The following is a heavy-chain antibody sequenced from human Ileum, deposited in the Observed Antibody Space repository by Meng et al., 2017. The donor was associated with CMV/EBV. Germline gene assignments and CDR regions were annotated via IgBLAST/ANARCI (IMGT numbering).Heavy chain of an antibody. J-gene: IGHJ5*02. Sequence: TFSSYSRNWVRQAPGKGLEWVSSISSSSSYIYYADSVKGRFTISRDNAKNSLYLQMNSLRAEDTAVYYCARDLVGSGSYYNRNNWFDPWGQGTLVTVSS. CDR3: ARDLVGSGSYYNRNNWFDP. V-gene: IGHV3-21*01. D-gene: IGHD3-10*01. CDR1: TFSSYS. CDR2: ISSSSSYI.